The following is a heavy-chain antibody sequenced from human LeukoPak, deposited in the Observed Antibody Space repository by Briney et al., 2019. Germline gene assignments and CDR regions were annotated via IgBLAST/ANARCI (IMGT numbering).Heavy chain of an antibody. CDR1: GFTFSSYG. Sequence: GRSLRLSCAASGFTFSSYGMHWVRQAPGKGLEWVAVIWYDGSNKYYADSVKGRFTISRDNSKNTLCLQMNSLRAEDTAVYYCAKFPTGTHRAGAFDIWGQGTMVTVSS. V-gene: IGHV3-33*06. CDR3: AKFPTGTHRAGAFDI. D-gene: IGHD1-1*01. J-gene: IGHJ3*02. CDR2: IWYDGSNK.